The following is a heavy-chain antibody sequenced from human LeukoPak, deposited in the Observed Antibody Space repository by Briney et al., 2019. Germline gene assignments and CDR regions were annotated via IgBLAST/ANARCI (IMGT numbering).Heavy chain of an antibody. J-gene: IGHJ4*02. V-gene: IGHV3-74*01. CDR1: GFTFNNYW. D-gene: IGHD2-15*01. Sequence: PGGSLRLSCAASGFTFNNYWTHWVRQAPGKGLVLVSRINTDGSSTSSEGSVKGHFTISRDNANNTLYLQMNSLRAEDTAMYYCVRGRVATTLYYFDYWGQGILVTVSP. CDR3: VRGRVATTLYYFDY. CDR2: INTDGSST.